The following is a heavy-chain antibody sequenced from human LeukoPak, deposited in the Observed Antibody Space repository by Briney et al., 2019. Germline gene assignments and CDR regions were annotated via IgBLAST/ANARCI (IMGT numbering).Heavy chain of an antibody. D-gene: IGHD6-19*01. CDR3: ARGSIPGIAVAGETH. CDR2: IYSGGST. J-gene: IGHJ4*02. Sequence: PGGSLRLSCAASGFTVSSNYMSWVRQAPGKGLEWVSVIYSGGSTYYADSVKGRFTISRDNSKNTLYLQMNSLRAEDTAVYYCARGSIPGIAVAGETHWGQGTLVTVSS. CDR1: GFTVSSNY. V-gene: IGHV3-66*01.